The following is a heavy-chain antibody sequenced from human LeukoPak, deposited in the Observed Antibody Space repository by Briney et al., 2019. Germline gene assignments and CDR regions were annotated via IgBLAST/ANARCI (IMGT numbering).Heavy chain of an antibody. CDR3: ARDRPTSVGYDWAPYYFDY. D-gene: IGHD3-16*01. CDR1: GFTFSSYS. V-gene: IGHV3-21*01. J-gene: IGHJ4*02. Sequence: GGSLRLSCAASGFTFSSYSMNWVRQAPGKGVEWGSSISSSISYIYYSHSLNRPFTISRDNAKNSLYLQMNSLRAEDTAVYYCARDRPTSVGYDWAPYYFDYWGQGTLVTVSS. CDR2: ISSSISYI.